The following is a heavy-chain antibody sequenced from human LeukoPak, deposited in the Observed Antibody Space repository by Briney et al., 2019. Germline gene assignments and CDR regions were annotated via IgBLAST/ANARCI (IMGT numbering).Heavy chain of an antibody. J-gene: IGHJ4*02. CDR1: GFTFDDYA. CDR2: ISGDGGST. CDR3: AKDPYSGSYYARYYFDS. V-gene: IGHV3-43*02. D-gene: IGHD1-26*01. Sequence: GGSPRPSCAASGFTFDDYAMHWVRQAPGKGLEWVSLISGDGGSTYYADSVKGRFTISRDNSKNSLYLQMNSLRTEDTALYYCAKDPYSGSYYARYYFDSWGQGTLGTVSS.